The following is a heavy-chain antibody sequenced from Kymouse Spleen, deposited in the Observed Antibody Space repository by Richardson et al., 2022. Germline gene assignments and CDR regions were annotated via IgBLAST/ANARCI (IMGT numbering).Heavy chain of an antibody. CDR1: GGSISSSSYY. CDR2: IYYSGST. Sequence: QLQLQESGPGLVKPSETLSLTCTVSGGSISSSSYYWGWIRQPPGKGLEWIGSIYYSGSTYYNPSLKSRVTISVDTSKNQFSLKLSSVTAADTAVYYCARQGVRGVRFDPWGQGTLVTVSS. V-gene: IGHV4-39*01. D-gene: IGHD3-10*01. CDR3: ARQGVRGVRFDP. J-gene: IGHJ5*02.